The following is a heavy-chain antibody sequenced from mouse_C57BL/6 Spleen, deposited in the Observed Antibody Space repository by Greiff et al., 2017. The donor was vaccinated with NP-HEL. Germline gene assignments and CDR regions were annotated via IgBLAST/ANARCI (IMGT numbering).Heavy chain of an antibody. J-gene: IGHJ3*01. Sequence: VQLQQPGTELVKPGASVKLSCKASGYTFTSYWMHWVKQRPGQGLEWIGNINPSNGGTNYNEKFKSKATLTVDKSSSTAYMQLSSLTAEESAVYYCASGHISFRLFAYWGQGTLVTVSA. CDR2: INPSNGGT. CDR1: GYTFTSYW. V-gene: IGHV1-53*01. D-gene: IGHD1-2*01. CDR3: ASGHISFRLFAY.